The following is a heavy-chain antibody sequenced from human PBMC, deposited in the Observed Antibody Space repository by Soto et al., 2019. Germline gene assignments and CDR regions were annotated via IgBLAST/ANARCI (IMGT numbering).Heavy chain of an antibody. V-gene: IGHV3-30-3*01. Sequence: QVQLVESGGGVVQPGRSLRLSCAASGFTFSSYAMHWVRQAPGKGLEWVAVISYDGSNKYYADSVKGRFTISRDNSKNTLYLQMNSLRAEDPAVYYCASFRGYCSGGSCSPYGMDVWGQGTTVTVSS. CDR2: ISYDGSNK. CDR3: ASFRGYCSGGSCSPYGMDV. D-gene: IGHD2-15*01. CDR1: GFTFSSYA. J-gene: IGHJ6*02.